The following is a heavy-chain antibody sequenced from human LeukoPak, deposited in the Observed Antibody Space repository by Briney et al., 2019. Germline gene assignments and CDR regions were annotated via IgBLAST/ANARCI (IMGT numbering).Heavy chain of an antibody. CDR1: GFTFSSYT. CDR2: IDSSNYYI. D-gene: IGHD1-26*01. J-gene: IGHJ3*02. V-gene: IGHV3-21*01. Sequence: GGSRRLSCAASGFTFSSYTMNWVRQAPGKELEWVSSIDSSNYYIYYADSVKGRFTISRDNAKNSLYLQMNSLRAEDTAVYYCARDPTSSWETAFDIWGQGTMVTVSS. CDR3: ARDPTSSWETAFDI.